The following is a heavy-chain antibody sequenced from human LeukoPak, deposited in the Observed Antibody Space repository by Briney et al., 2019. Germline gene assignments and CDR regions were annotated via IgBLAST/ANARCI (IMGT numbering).Heavy chain of an antibody. CDR3: AREYCSGGSCYSGLFDY. V-gene: IGHV1-2*02. CDR1: GYTXTGYY. Sequence: ASVKVSCKASGYTXTGYYMHGVRQAPGQGLEWMGWINPNSGGTNYAQKFQGRVTMTRDTSISTAYMELSRLRSDDTAVYYCAREYCSGGSCYSGLFDYWGQGTLVTVSS. CDR2: INPNSGGT. D-gene: IGHD2-15*01. J-gene: IGHJ4*02.